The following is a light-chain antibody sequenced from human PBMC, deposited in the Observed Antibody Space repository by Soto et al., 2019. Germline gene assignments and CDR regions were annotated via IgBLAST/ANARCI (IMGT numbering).Light chain of an antibody. J-gene: IGKJ1*01. CDR3: QQYGSWT. CDR2: GAS. Sequence: THSPCTLSITPGERATLSCRASQSVSSSYLAWYQQKPGQAPRLLIYGASSRATGIPDRLSGSGSGTDFTLTISRLEPEDFAVYYCQQYGSWTFGQGTKVDNK. V-gene: IGKV3-20*01. CDR1: QSVSSSY.